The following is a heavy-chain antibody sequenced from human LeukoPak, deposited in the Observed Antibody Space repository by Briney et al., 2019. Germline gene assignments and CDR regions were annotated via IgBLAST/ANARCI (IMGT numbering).Heavy chain of an antibody. CDR3: ARTRGRIMITFGGVHFDY. D-gene: IGHD3-16*01. CDR2: INHSGST. V-gene: IGHV4-34*01. Sequence: SETLSLTCAVSGGSFSGYYWSWIRQPPGKGLEWIGEINHSGSTNYNPSLKSRVTISVETSKNQFSLKLSSVTAADTAVYYCARTRGRIMITFGGVHFDYWGQGTLVTVSS. J-gene: IGHJ4*02. CDR1: GGSFSGYY.